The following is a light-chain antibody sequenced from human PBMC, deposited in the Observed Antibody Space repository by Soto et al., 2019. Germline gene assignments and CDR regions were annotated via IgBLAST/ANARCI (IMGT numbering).Light chain of an antibody. Sequence: QSALTQPRSVSGSPGQSVTISCTGSSSHIGVYNSVSWYQQYPGKAPKLMIYDVSKRPSGVPDRFSGSKSGNTASLTISGLQAEDEADYCCCSSEDSHVFGSGTQVTVL. CDR1: SSHIGVYNS. CDR2: DVS. J-gene: IGLJ1*01. CDR3: CSSEDSHV. V-gene: IGLV2-11*01.